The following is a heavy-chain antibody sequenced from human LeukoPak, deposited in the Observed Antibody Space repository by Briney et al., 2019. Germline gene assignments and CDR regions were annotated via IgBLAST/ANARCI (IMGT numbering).Heavy chain of an antibody. V-gene: IGHV4-34*01. CDR2: INHSGST. Sequence: SETLSLTCAVYGGSFSGYYWSWIRQPPGKGLEWIGEINHSGSTNYNPSLKSRVTITVDTSKNQFSLKLSSVTAADTAVYYCARGTRIAAARDWGQGTLVTVSS. D-gene: IGHD6-13*01. J-gene: IGHJ4*02. CDR3: ARGTRIAAARD. CDR1: GGSFSGYY.